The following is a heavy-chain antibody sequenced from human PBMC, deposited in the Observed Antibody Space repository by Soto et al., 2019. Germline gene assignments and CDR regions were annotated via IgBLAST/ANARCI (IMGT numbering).Heavy chain of an antibody. CDR3: APLSVSLSGPYGIHV. V-gene: IGHV4-34*01. J-gene: IGHJ6*02. CDR2: INHSGST. CDR1: GGSFSGYY. Sequence: SETLSLTCVVYGGSFSGYYWSWIRQPPGKGLEWIGEINHSGSTNYNPSLKSRVTISVDTSKNQFSLKLNSVTASDTAVYYCAPLSVSLSGPYGIHVWGQGTTVTVSS. D-gene: IGHD2-15*01.